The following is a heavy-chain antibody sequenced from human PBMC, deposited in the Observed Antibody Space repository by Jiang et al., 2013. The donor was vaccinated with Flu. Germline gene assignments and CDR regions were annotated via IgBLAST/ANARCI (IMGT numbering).Heavy chain of an antibody. CDR2: INHSGST. CDR3: ARGLGNYGDDY. Sequence: LLKPSETLSLTCAVYGGSFSGYYWSWIRQPPGKGLEWIGEINHSGSTNYNPSLKSRVTISVDTSKNQFSLKLSSVTAADTAVYYCARGLGNYGDDYWGQGTLVTVSS. CDR1: GGSFSGYY. J-gene: IGHJ4*02. V-gene: IGHV4-34*01. D-gene: IGHD4-11*01.